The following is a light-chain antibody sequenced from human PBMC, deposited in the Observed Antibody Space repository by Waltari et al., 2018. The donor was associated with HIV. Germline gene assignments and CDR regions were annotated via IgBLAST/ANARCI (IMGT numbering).Light chain of an antibody. CDR3: AAWDDSLNGWV. CDR2: RNN. V-gene: IGLV1-44*01. J-gene: IGLJ3*02. Sequence: QSVLTPPPSASGTPGQRVPISCSGSSSNIGINTVNWYQQLPGPAPKLLIYRNNPRPSGVPDRCSGSKSGTSASLAISGLQSEDEADYYCAAWDDSLNGWVFGGGTKLTVL. CDR1: SSNIGINT.